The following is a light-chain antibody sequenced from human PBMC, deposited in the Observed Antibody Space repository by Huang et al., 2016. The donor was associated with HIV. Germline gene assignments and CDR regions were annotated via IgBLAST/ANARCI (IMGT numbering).Light chain of an antibody. CDR3: QQYNTSPRT. Sequence: ENLMTQSPSTLSVSPGEPATLSCRASKSVFKKLAWYQQKPGHAPKLRIYGSSTRAAGIPARFSGSGSVTDFTLTISSLQSEDFAVYYCQQYNTSPRTFGQGTKVEV. V-gene: IGKV3-15*01. CDR1: KSVFKK. CDR2: GSS. J-gene: IGKJ1*01.